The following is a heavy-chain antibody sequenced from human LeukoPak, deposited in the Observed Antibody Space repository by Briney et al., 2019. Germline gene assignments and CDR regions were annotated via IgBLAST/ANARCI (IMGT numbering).Heavy chain of an antibody. V-gene: IGHV3-23*01. CDR2: ISGSGGST. CDR1: GFTFSSYG. J-gene: IGHJ6*03. CDR3: AKDRRSSSRRSGYYYYMDV. Sequence: GGSLRLSCAASGFTFSSYGMSWVRQAPGKGLEWVSAISGSGGSTYYADSVKGRFTISRDNSKNTLYLQMNSLRAEDTAVYYCAKDRRSSSRRSGYYYYMDVWGKGTTVTISS. D-gene: IGHD6-13*01.